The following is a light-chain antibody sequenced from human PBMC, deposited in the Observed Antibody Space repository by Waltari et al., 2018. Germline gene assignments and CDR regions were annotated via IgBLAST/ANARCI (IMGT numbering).Light chain of an antibody. V-gene: IGKV3-11*01. Sequence: EIFLTQSPATLSVSAGERAALSCRASQSIGTSLAWYQHRTGQAPRLLIYDASKRAVGIPARFSGSGSGTDFTLTIDTLEPEEFAVYYCQQRNSWPRTFGQGTKVEI. J-gene: IGKJ1*01. CDR1: QSIGTS. CDR2: DAS. CDR3: QQRNSWPRT.